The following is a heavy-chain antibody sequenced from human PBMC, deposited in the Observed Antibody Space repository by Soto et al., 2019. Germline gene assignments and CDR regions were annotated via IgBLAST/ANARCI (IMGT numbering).Heavy chain of an antibody. CDR1: GFTFSSYG. D-gene: IGHD1-7*01. V-gene: IGHV3-33*01. Sequence: SGGGVVQPGRSLRLSCAASGFTFSSYGMHWVRQAPGTGLEWVAVIWYDGSNKYYADSVKGRFTISRDNSKNTLYLQMNSLRVEDTAVYYCARDGEELPDYWGQGTLVTVSS. J-gene: IGHJ4*02. CDR2: IWYDGSNK. CDR3: ARDGEELPDY.